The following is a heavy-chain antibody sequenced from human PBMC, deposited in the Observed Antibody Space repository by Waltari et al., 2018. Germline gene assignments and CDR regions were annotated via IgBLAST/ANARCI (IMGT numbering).Heavy chain of an antibody. CDR3: ARVAPSATVTDSVGAFDI. D-gene: IGHD4-17*01. CDR1: GFTFRSCG. Sequence: VQLVESGGGLIQPGGSLRLSCAASGFTFRSCGMHWVRQAPGKGLEWLAVIWAYGMKKYYADSVKGRFTISRDNSKNTLYLQMNSLRAEDTAVYYCARVAPSATVTDSVGAFDIWGQGTMVTVSS. J-gene: IGHJ3*02. V-gene: IGHV3-33*08. CDR2: IWAYGMKK.